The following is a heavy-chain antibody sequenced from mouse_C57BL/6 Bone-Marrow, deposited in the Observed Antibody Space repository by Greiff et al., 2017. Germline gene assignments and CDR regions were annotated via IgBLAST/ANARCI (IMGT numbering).Heavy chain of an antibody. J-gene: IGHJ3*01. D-gene: IGHD1-1*01. V-gene: IGHV14-4*01. CDR2: IDPENGDT. CDR3: TTFGTTVPQAWFAY. Sequence: EVQLQQSGAELVRPGASVKLSCTASGFNIKDDYMHWVKQRPEQGLEWIGWIDPENGDTEYASKFQGKATITADTSSNTAYLQLSSLTSEDTAVYYCTTFGTTVPQAWFAYCGQGTLVTVSA. CDR1: GFNIKDDY.